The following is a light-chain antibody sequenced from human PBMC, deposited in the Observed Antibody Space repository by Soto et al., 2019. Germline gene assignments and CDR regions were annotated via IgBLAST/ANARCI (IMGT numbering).Light chain of an antibody. CDR3: NSYRSTSPV. J-gene: IGLJ2*01. V-gene: IGLV2-18*02. CDR1: SSDVGSYNR. Sequence: QPALTQPPSVSGSPGQSVTISCTGTSSDVGSYNRVSWYQKSPGTAPKLMFYEVSKRPSGVPDRFSGSKSGNTASLTISGLQAEDEADYYCNSYRSTSPVFGGGTKLTVL. CDR2: EVS.